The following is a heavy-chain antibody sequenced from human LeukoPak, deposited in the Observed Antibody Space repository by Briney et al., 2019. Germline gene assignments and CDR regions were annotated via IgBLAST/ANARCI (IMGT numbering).Heavy chain of an antibody. D-gene: IGHD4-17*01. V-gene: IGHV4-59*01. CDR1: GGSISSYY. CDR2: IYYSGST. J-gene: IGHJ5*02. Sequence: SETLSLTCTDSGGSISSYYWSWIRQPPGKGLEWIGYIYYSGSTNYNPSLKSRVTISVDTSKNQFSLKLSSLTAADTAVYYCARDTMKIYDYGDSEGWFDPWGQGTLVTVSS. CDR3: ARDTMKIYDYGDSEGWFDP.